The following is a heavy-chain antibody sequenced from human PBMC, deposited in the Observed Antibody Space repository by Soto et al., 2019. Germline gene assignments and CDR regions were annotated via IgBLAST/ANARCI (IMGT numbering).Heavy chain of an antibody. D-gene: IGHD3-22*01. CDR2: IIPIFGTA. Sequence: ASVKVSCKASGGTFSSYAISWVRQAPGQGLEWMGGIIPIFGTANYAQKFQGRVTITADESTSTAYMELSSLRSEDTAVYYCARATYYDSSGYSLTPSGMDVWGQGTTVTVSS. CDR3: ARATYYDSSGYSLTPSGMDV. CDR1: GGTFSSYA. V-gene: IGHV1-69*13. J-gene: IGHJ6*02.